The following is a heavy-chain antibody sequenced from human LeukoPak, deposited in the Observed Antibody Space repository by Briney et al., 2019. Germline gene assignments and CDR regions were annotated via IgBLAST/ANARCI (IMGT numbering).Heavy chain of an antibody. CDR3: ARSPLLRSAFDI. CDR1: GGSISSSSYY. J-gene: IGHJ3*02. CDR2: IYYSGST. V-gene: IGHV4-39*07. Sequence: SETLSLTCTVSGGSISSSSYYWGWIRQPPGNGLEWIGSIYYSGSTYYNPSLKSRVTISVDMSKNQFSLKLSSVTAADTAVYYCARSPLLRSAFDIWGQGTMVTVSS. D-gene: IGHD4-17*01.